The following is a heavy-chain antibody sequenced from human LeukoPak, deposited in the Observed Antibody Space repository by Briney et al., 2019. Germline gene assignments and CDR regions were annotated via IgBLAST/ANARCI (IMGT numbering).Heavy chain of an antibody. Sequence: SETLSLTCAVYGGSFSSYYWSWIRQPPGKGLEWIGEINHSGSTNYNPSLKSRVTISVDTSKNQFSLKLNSVTAADTAVYYCARKTGYYDSSGYYQQAIDYWGQGTLVTVSS. CDR3: ARKTGYYDSSGYYQQAIDY. V-gene: IGHV4-34*01. CDR2: INHSGST. D-gene: IGHD3-22*01. CDR1: GGSFSSYY. J-gene: IGHJ4*02.